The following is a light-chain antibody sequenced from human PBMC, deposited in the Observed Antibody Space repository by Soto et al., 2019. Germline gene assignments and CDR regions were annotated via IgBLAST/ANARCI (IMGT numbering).Light chain of an antibody. J-gene: IGKJ4*01. Sequence: AIQLTQSPSSLSASVGDTVTITCRAGQGIDNALAWYQHKSGKAPKFLIYDASSLESGVPSRFSGSGSGTDFNLTISSLQAEDFATSYCQQFKSYPLTFGGGTRVEIK. CDR2: DAS. CDR1: QGIDNA. CDR3: QQFKSYPLT. V-gene: IGKV1-13*02.